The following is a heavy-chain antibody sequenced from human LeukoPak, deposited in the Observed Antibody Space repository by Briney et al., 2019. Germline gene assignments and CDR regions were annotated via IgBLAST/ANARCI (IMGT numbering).Heavy chain of an antibody. Sequence: GGSLRLSCAASGFTFGSYSMNWVRQAPGKGLEWVSYISSSSSTIYYADSVKGRFTISRDNAKNSLYLKMNSLRAEDTAVYYCARRGGYYDSSGYSYYFDYWGQGTLVTVSS. CDR1: GFTFGSYS. CDR2: ISSSSSTI. V-gene: IGHV3-48*01. CDR3: ARRGGYYDSSGYSYYFDY. D-gene: IGHD3-22*01. J-gene: IGHJ4*02.